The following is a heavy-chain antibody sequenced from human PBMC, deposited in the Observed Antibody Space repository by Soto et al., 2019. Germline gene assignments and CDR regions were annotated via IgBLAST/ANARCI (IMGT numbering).Heavy chain of an antibody. J-gene: IGHJ4*02. CDR3: AREERSGWHFDY. D-gene: IGHD6-19*01. CDR2: ISAYNGNT. CDR1: GYTFTSYD. Sequence: QVQLVQSGAEVKKPGALVKVSCKVSGYTFTSYDISWVRQAPGQGLEWMGWISAYNGNTNYVQKLQGRVTMTTDTSTSTAYMELRSLRSDDTAVYYCAREERSGWHFDYWGQGTLVTVSS. V-gene: IGHV1-18*01.